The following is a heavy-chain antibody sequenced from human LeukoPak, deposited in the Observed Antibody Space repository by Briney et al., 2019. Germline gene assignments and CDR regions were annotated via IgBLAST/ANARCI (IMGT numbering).Heavy chain of an antibody. CDR2: ISGSGDNT. V-gene: IGHV3-23*01. Sequence: GGSLRLSCAASGFTFSGYAMNWVRQAPGKGLEWVSGISGSGDNTYYADSVKGRFTISRDNSKNTLYVQVNSLGTEDTAAYYCAKGSYYDSSGSFYFDYWGQGTLVTVSS. CDR3: AKGSYYDSSGSFYFDY. D-gene: IGHD3-22*01. CDR1: GFTFSGYA. J-gene: IGHJ4*02.